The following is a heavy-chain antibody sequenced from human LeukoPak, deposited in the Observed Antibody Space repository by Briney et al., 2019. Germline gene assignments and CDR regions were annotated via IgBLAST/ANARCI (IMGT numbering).Heavy chain of an antibody. V-gene: IGHV3-15*01. CDR2: IKSKTDGGTT. CDR3: TTALRFLEWFANWFDP. Sequence: GGPLRLSCAASGFTLSNAWMSWVRQAPGKGLEWVGRIKSKTDGGTTDYAAPVKGRFTISRDDSKNTLYLQMNSLKTEDTAVYYCTTALRFLEWFANWFDPWGQGTLVTVSS. D-gene: IGHD3-3*01. CDR1: GFTLSNAW. J-gene: IGHJ5*02.